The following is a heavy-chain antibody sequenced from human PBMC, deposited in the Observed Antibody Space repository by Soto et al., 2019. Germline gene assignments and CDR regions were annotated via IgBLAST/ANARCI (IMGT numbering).Heavy chain of an antibody. CDR2: INYSGST. CDR3: ARLGSSGWYQGSYLDS. J-gene: IGHJ4*02. V-gene: IGHV4-39*01. Sequence: QLQESGPGRVKPSETLSLTCTVSGGSISSNGRYWGWIRQPPGKGLEWIASINYSGSTYHNPSLTSRVTISIDTSKNQFSLRLSSVTAADTAVYYCARLGSSGWYQGSYLDSWGQGSLVTASS. CDR1: GGSISSNGRY. D-gene: IGHD6-19*01.